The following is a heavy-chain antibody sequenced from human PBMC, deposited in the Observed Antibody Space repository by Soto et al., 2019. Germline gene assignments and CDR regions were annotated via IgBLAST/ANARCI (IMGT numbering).Heavy chain of an antibody. CDR2: IDHSGST. CDR1: GGSISSGGYS. CDR3: ARVPSP. Sequence: QLQLQESGSGLVKPSQTLSLTCAVSGGSISSGGYSWSWIRQPPGKGLEWIGYIDHSGSTYYNPALKTRATISVDRSENPFSLKLSSVTAADTAVYYCARVPSPWGQGTLVTVSS. J-gene: IGHJ5*02. V-gene: IGHV4-30-2*01.